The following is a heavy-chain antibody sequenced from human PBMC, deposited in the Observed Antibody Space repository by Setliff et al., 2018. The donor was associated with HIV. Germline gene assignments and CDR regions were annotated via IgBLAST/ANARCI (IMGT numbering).Heavy chain of an antibody. CDR3: ARTTSDTALDY. D-gene: IGHD5-18*01. J-gene: IGHJ4*02. Sequence: SGPTLVNPTQTLTLTCTFSGFSLSTSGMRVSWIRQPLGKALEWLARIDWDDDKFYSASLKTRLTISKDTSKNQVVLTMTNMDPVDTATYYCARTTSDTALDYWGQGTLVTVSS. CDR1: GFSLSTSGMR. V-gene: IGHV2-70*04. CDR2: IDWDDDK.